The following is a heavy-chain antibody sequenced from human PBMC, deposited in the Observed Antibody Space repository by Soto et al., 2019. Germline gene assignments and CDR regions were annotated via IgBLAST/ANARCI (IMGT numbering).Heavy chain of an antibody. CDR1: GLTFSDYG. Sequence: GGSLRLSCVVSGLTFSDYGFHWVRQAPGKGLDWVAAISYDGSFVYYADSVRGRFNISRDNSRNTLDLQMNTLRHEDTAVYYCAKERGRNRNFAMDVWGQGTSVTVSS. J-gene: IGHJ6*02. D-gene: IGHD1-1*01. V-gene: IGHV3-30*18. CDR3: AKERGRNRNFAMDV. CDR2: ISYDGSFV.